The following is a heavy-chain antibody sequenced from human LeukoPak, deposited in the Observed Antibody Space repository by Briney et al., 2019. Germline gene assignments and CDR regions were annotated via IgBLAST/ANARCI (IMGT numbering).Heavy chain of an antibody. J-gene: IGHJ5*02. CDR2: ISGSGGST. CDR1: GFTFSSYA. V-gene: IGHV3-23*01. Sequence: PGGSLRLSCAASGFTFSSYAMSWVRQAPGKGPKWVSAISGSGGSTYYADSVKGRFTISRDNSKNTLYLQMNSLRAEDTAVYYCAKPHSGYSYDNWFDPWGQGTLVTVSS. D-gene: IGHD5-18*01. CDR3: AKPHSGYSYDNWFDP.